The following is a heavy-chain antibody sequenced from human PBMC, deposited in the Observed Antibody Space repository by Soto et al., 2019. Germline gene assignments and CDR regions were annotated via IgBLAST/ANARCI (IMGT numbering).Heavy chain of an antibody. CDR1: GYTFTGYY. D-gene: IGHD3-22*01. CDR2: INPNSGGT. Sequence: QVQLVQSGAEVKKPGASVKVSCKASGYTFTGYYMHWVRQAPGQGLEWMGWINPNSGGTNYAQKFQGRVTMTRDTTISTAYMELSRLRSDDTAVYYCARVRRRITMIGVVMYGMDVWGQGTTVTVSS. CDR3: ARVRRRITMIGVVMYGMDV. J-gene: IGHJ6*02. V-gene: IGHV1-2*02.